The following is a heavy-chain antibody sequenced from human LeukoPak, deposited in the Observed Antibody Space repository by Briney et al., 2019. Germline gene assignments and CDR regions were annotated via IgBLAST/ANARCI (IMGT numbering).Heavy chain of an antibody. CDR2: ISGSGGST. J-gene: IGHJ4*02. CDR1: GFTFSSYS. D-gene: IGHD3-22*01. Sequence: PGGSLRLSCAASGFTFSSYSMNWVRQAPGKGLEWVSAISGSGGSTYYADSVKGRFTISRDNSKNTLYLQMNSLRAEDTAVYYCAKDLSSGYYHDYWGQGTLVTVSS. CDR3: AKDLSSGYYHDY. V-gene: IGHV3-23*01.